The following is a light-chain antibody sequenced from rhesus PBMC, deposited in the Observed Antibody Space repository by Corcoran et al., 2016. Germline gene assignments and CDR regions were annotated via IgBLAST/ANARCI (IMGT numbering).Light chain of an antibody. CDR1: QYVSAN. Sequence: ELVMTQSPATLSLSPGERATLSCRASQYVSANLVWYQQKPGQAPSLLIFGSSNRASGIPDRFSGGGAGTDVTRTISSLAPEDFAVYYCQQYSTWPLTFGGGTKVEIK. V-gene: IGKV3-42*03. CDR3: QQYSTWPLT. J-gene: IGKJ4*01. CDR2: GSS.